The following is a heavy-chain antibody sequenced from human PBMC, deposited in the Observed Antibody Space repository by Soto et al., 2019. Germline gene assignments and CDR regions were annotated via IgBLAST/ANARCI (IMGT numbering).Heavy chain of an antibody. CDR1: GFTLSGYA. D-gene: IGHD1-1*01. V-gene: IGHV3-23*01. Sequence: QPGGSLRLSCAASGFTLSGYAMDWVRQAPGRGLEWVSIISGSGDKTYYADSVEGRFTVSRDNSKYTVSLQMNSLRADDTAIYYCAKLPLIQRYFDYWGQGTPVTVSS. CDR2: ISGSGDKT. CDR3: AKLPLIQRYFDY. J-gene: IGHJ4*02.